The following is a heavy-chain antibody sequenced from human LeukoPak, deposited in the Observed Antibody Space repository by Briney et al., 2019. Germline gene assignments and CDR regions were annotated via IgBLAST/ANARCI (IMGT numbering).Heavy chain of an antibody. CDR2: IIPIFGTA. J-gene: IGHJ4*02. V-gene: IGHV1-69*05. D-gene: IGHD4-17*01. CDR3: ARDDPSTVTIDY. CDR1: GGTFSSYA. Sequence: PRASVKVSCKASGGTFSSYAISWVRQAPGQGLEWMGRIIPIFGTANYAQKFQGRVTITTDESTSTACMELRSLRSDDTAVYYCARDDPSTVTIDYWGQGTLVTVSS.